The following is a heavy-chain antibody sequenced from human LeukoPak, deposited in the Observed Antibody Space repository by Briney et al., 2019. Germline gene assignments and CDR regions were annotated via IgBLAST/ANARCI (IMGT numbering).Heavy chain of an antibody. CDR1: GGSFSGYY. D-gene: IGHD4-17*01. CDR2: INHSGST. CDR3: ARKGRKTVTKPCDY. Sequence: PSETLSLTCAVYGGSFSGYYWSWIRQPPGKGLEWIGEINHSGSTNYNPSLKSRVTISVDTSKNQFSLKLSSVTAADTAVYYCARKGRKTVTKPCDYWGQGTLVTVSS. J-gene: IGHJ4*02. V-gene: IGHV4-34*01.